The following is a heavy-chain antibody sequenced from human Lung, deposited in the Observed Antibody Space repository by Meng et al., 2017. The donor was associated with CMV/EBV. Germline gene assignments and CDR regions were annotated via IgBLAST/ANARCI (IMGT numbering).Heavy chain of an antibody. CDR3: VRDRGGESMIAVLIERFGMDV. D-gene: IGHD3-22*01. CDR2: ISYDGSNK. J-gene: IGHJ6*02. V-gene: IGHV3-30-3*01. CDR1: GFTFNTYA. Sequence: GESLKISCAASGFTFNTYAMHWVRQAPGKGLEWVAVISYDGSNKYTADSVQGRLTISRDNSKNNLYPQMNSLTVEDTAVYYCVRDRGGESMIAVLIERFGMDVWGQGTTVXVSS.